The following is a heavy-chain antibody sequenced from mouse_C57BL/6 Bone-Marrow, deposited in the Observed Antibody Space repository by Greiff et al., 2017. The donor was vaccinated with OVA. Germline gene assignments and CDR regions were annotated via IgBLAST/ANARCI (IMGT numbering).Heavy chain of an antibody. Sequence: ESGPGLVKPSQSLSLTCSVTGYSITSGYYWNWIRQFPGNKLEWMGYISYDGSNNYNPSLKNRISITRDTSKNQFFLKLNSVTTEDTATYYCARDPFYYGSPLAYWGQGTLVTVSA. V-gene: IGHV3-6*01. CDR2: ISYDGSN. CDR1: GYSITSGYY. D-gene: IGHD1-1*01. J-gene: IGHJ3*01. CDR3: ARDPFYYGSPLAY.